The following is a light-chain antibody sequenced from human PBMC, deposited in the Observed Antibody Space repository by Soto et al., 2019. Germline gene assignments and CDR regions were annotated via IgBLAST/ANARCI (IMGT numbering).Light chain of an antibody. CDR1: SSNIGNHY. CDR2: SNN. Sequence: QSVLTQSPSVSGAPGQRVTISCSGSSSNIGNHYVYWHQQLPGMAPTLLIFSNNQRPSGVPARFSGSKSGTSASLAISGLQSGDEGDYYCAAWDDSLNGFYVYGTGTKLTVL. CDR3: AAWDDSLNGFYV. J-gene: IGLJ1*01. V-gene: IGLV1-44*01.